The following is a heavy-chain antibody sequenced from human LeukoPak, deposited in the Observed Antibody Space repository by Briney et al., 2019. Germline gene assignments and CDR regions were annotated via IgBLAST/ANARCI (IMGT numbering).Heavy chain of an antibody. J-gene: IGHJ1*01. Sequence: PGGSLRLSCAASGFTFSSYSMNWVRQAPGKGLEWVSSISSSSSYIYHADSVKGRFTISRDNAKNSLYLRMNSLRAEDTAVYYCARGGYYDSSGYGPRYFQHWGQGTLVTVSS. V-gene: IGHV3-21*01. CDR1: GFTFSSYS. D-gene: IGHD3-22*01. CDR2: ISSSSSYI. CDR3: ARGGYYDSSGYGPRYFQH.